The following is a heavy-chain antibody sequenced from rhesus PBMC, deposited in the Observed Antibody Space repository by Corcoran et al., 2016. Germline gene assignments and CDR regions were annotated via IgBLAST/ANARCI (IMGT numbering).Heavy chain of an antibody. CDR1: GGSLSSDNW. CDR3: ARQYCSRGVCYAAEYFEF. Sequence: QVQLQESGPGLVKPSETLSITCAFSGGSLSSDNWRSWIGPPPGKGREWIGNIGGSSGSTYYNPSLKSRVTISKDTSKNQFSLKLSSVTAADTAVYYCARQYCSRGVCYAAEYFEFWGQGALVTVSS. CDR2: IGGSSGST. D-gene: IGHD2-39*01. J-gene: IGHJ1*01. V-gene: IGHV4-65*02.